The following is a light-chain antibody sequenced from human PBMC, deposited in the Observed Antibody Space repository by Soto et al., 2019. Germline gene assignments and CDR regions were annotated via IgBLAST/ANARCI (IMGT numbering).Light chain of an antibody. CDR2: EVS. CDR3: NSYTTTSALV. V-gene: IGLV2-14*01. Sequence: QSALAQPASVSGSPGQSSTISCTGSSADIGSHDYVSWYQQHPGKVPKLIIYEVSKRPSGASDRFSGCKSGNAAYLSISGLQTEDEADYYCNSYTTTSALVFGTGTKSPS. J-gene: IGLJ1*01. CDR1: SADIGSHDY.